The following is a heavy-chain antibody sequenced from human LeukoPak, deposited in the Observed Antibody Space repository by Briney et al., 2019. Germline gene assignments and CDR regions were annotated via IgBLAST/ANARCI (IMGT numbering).Heavy chain of an antibody. J-gene: IGHJ6*02. Sequence: GGSLRLSCAAPGFSFSSYEINWVRQAPGKGLDWVSYISSSGSTIYYADSVKGRFTISRDNAKNSLYLQMDSLRAEDTAVYYCARKVRGMDVWGQGTTVTVSS. V-gene: IGHV3-48*03. D-gene: IGHD1-1*01. CDR2: ISSSGSTI. CDR3: ARKVRGMDV. CDR1: GFSFSSYE.